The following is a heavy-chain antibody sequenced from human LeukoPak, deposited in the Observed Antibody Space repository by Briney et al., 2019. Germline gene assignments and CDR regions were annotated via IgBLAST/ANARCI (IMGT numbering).Heavy chain of an antibody. CDR1: GGSFSGYY. Sequence: PSETLSLTCAVYGGSFSGYYWSWIRQPPGKGLEWIGEINHSGSTNYNPSLKSRVTISVDTSKNQFSLKLSSVTAADTAVYYCARVLYDSSGYYHYFDYWGQGTLVTVSS. CDR3: ARVLYDSSGYYHYFDY. D-gene: IGHD3-22*01. J-gene: IGHJ4*02. CDR2: INHSGST. V-gene: IGHV4-34*01.